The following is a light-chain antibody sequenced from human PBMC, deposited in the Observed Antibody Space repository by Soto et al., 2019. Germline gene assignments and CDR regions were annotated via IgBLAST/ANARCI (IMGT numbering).Light chain of an antibody. V-gene: IGKV3-20*01. CDR1: LSVSTGQ. Sequence: EIVLTQSPGTLSLSPGERGTLSCRASLSVSTGQIAWYRHQPGQAPRLLIYGASSRATGIPDRFSGSGSGTDFTLIISGLEPEDSAVYYCQQYGSSPYTFGQGTKLEIK. CDR3: QQYGSSPYT. J-gene: IGKJ2*01. CDR2: GAS.